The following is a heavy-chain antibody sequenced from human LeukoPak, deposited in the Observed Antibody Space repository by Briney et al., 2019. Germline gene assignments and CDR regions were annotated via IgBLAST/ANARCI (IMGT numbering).Heavy chain of an antibody. CDR3: AKGPRHSGWSDY. J-gene: IGHJ4*02. V-gene: IGHV3-23*01. D-gene: IGHD6-19*01. CDR2: ISGSGGST. CDR1: GLRFRNYG. Sequence: GGSLRLSCVVSGLRFRNYGMHWVRQAPGKGLEWVSAISGSGGSTYYADSVKGRFTISRDNSKNTLYLQMNSLRAEDTAVYYCAKGPRHSGWSDYWGQGTLVTVSP.